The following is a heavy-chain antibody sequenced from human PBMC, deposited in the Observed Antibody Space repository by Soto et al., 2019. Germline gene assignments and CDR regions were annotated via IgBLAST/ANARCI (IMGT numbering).Heavy chain of an antibody. V-gene: IGHV1-46*01. J-gene: IGHJ6*02. CDR2: INPSGGST. CDR3: ARDESISAVPLDFYYYYGMDV. D-gene: IGHD3-3*01. CDR1: GYTFTSYY. Sequence: ASVKVSCKASGYTFTSYYMHWVRQAPGQGLEWMGIINPSGGSTRYAQQFQGRVTMTRDTSTSTVYMAVSSLRSEDTAVYYCARDESISAVPLDFYYYYGMDVWGQGTTVTVSS.